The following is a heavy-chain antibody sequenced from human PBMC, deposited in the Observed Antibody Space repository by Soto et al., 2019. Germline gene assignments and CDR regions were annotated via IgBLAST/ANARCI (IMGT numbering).Heavy chain of an antibody. V-gene: IGHV4-61*01. J-gene: IGHJ4*02. CDR3: ARDFAYFDS. Sequence: QVQLQESGPGLVKPSETLSLTCTVSSGSFKSGSYSWRWIRQPKGQGLAWIGYGYHTGRTSYNPSLKSRVSISIDTSKNQFSLNLASVTAADTAVYFCARDFAYFDSWGQGTLVTVSS. D-gene: IGHD3-3*01. CDR1: SGSFKSGSYS. CDR2: GYHTGRT.